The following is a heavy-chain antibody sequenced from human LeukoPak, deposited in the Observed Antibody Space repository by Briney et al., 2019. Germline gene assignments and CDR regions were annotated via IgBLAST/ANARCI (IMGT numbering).Heavy chain of an antibody. CDR3: AAYCSGGSCYSG. CDR1: GGSFSGYY. CDR2: INHSGST. Sequence: SETLSLTCAVYGGSFSGYYWSWIRQPPGKGLEWIGEINHSGSTNYNPSLKSRVTISVGTSKNQFSLKLSSVTAADTAVYYCAAYCSGGSCYSGWGQGTLVTVSS. D-gene: IGHD2-15*01. J-gene: IGHJ4*02. V-gene: IGHV4-34*01.